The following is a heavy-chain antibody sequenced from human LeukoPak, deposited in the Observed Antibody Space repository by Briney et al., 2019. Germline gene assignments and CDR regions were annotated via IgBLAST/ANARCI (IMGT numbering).Heavy chain of an antibody. CDR3: ARSGYSYGPRPYYFDY. CDR1: GGTFSSYA. Sequence: ASVKFSCKASGGTFSSYAISWVRHAPGQVLEWMGRIIPIFGIANYAQNFQGRVTITADKSTSTAYMELSSLRSEDTAVYYCARSGYSYGPRPYYFDYWGQGTLVTVSS. J-gene: IGHJ4*02. D-gene: IGHD5-18*01. CDR2: IIPIFGIA. V-gene: IGHV1-69*04.